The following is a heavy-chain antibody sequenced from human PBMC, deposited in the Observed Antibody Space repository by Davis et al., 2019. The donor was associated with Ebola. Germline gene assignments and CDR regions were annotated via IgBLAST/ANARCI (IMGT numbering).Heavy chain of an antibody. D-gene: IGHD2-2*01. CDR2: ISGSGGST. V-gene: IGHV3-23*01. CDR3: AKGYQVIFLMDV. J-gene: IGHJ6*04. Sequence: GESLKISCAASGFTFSSSDMSWVRQAPGKGLEWVSAISGSGGSTYYAGSVKGRFTISRDNSRNTLYLQMNSLRAEDTAVYYCAKGYQVIFLMDVWGKGKTVTVSS. CDR1: GFTFSSSD.